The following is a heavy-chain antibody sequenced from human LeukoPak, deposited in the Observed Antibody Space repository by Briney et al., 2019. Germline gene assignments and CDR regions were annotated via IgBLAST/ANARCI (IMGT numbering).Heavy chain of an antibody. CDR1: GFTFSSYS. CDR3: ARDRGGSYSAIDY. J-gene: IGHJ4*02. V-gene: IGHV3-48*04. Sequence: GGSLRLSCAASGFTFSSYSMNWVRQAPGKGLERVSFISSSSSTIYYADSVKGRFTISRDNAKTSLFLQMNSLRAENTAVYYCARDRGGSYSAIDYWGQGTLATVSS. CDR2: ISSSSSTI. D-gene: IGHD1-26*01.